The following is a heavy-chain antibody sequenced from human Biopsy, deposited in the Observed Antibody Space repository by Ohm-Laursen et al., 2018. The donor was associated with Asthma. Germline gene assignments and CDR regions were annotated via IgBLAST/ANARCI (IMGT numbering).Heavy chain of an antibody. CDR2: IIPIFGPT. CDR3: ARGPEYVRSSGALDY. CDR1: GGTFSSNS. J-gene: IGHJ4*02. V-gene: IGHV1-69*15. D-gene: IGHD2-2*01. Sequence: SSVKVSCKASGGTFSSNSINWVRQAPGQGLEWMGRIIPIFGPTNYAQKFQGRVTISADDSTSTAYMELSSLSSEDTALYYCARGPEYVRSSGALDYWGQGTLVPITS.